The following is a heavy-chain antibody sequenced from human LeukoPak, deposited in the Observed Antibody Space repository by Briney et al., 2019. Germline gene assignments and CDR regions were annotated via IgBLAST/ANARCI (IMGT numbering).Heavy chain of an antibody. CDR2: MSPNSGDT. D-gene: IGHD7-27*01. V-gene: IGHV1-8*01. CDR3: ARGPPNWGYDY. J-gene: IGHJ4*02. Sequence: VGSVKVSCKASGYTFTSYGFNWVRQATGQRPEWMGWMSPNSGDTGCAQKFQDRVTMTRNTSISTAYMELSSLRSDDTAVYYCARGPPNWGYDYWGPGTLVTVSS. CDR1: GYTFTSYG.